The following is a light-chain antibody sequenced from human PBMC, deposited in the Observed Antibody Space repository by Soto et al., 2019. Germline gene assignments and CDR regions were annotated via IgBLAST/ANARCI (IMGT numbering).Light chain of an antibody. CDR2: DVS. V-gene: IGLV2-14*01. CDR1: SSDVGGYNY. Sequence: QSVLTQPASVSGSPGQSITISCTGTSSDVGGYNYVSWYQQHPGKAPKLMIYDVSNRPSGVSNHFSGSKSGNTASLTISGLQAEDEADYYRSSYTSSSTTVFGGGTKVTVL. J-gene: IGLJ2*01. CDR3: SSYTSSSTTV.